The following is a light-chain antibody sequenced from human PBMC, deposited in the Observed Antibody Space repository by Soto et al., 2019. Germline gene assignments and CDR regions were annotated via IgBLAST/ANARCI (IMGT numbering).Light chain of an antibody. V-gene: IGLV2-14*01. CDR1: SSDVGTYNY. CDR3: SSYAGSSNV. CDR2: EVS. Sequence: QSVLTQPASVSGSPGQSITISCTGTSSDVGTYNYVSWYQHHPGKAPKLIIYEVSNRPSGVSNRFSGSKSGSTASLTISGLQAEDEADYYCSSYAGSSNVFGTGTKVTVL. J-gene: IGLJ1*01.